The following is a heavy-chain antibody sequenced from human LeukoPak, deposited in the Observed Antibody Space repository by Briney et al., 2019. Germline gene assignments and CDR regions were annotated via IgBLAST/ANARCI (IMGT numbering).Heavy chain of an antibody. J-gene: IGHJ3*02. CDR3: ARDRSGRPRRDAFDI. Sequence: SETLSLTCAISGGSISIYYWSWIRQPPGKGLEWIGHIYYSGSTNYNPSLKSRVTISVDASKKYFSLKLNSVTAADTAVYYCARDRSGRPRRDAFDIWGQGTMVTVSS. CDR2: IYYSGST. D-gene: IGHD1-26*01. V-gene: IGHV4-59*01. CDR1: GGSISIYY.